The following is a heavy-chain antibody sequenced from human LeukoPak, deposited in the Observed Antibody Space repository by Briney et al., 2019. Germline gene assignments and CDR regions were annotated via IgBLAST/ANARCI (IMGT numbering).Heavy chain of an antibody. V-gene: IGHV3-30*04. CDR1: GFTFSIFP. Sequence: GGSLRLSCEASGFTFSIFPMHWVRQAPGKGLEWVALISSGSEKYYADSVKGRFTISRDNSKNMLYLQMNGLRADDTAVYYCARDLELSAVYYFDSCGQGTLVIVSS. CDR3: ARDLELSAVYYFDS. D-gene: IGHD3-3*01. J-gene: IGHJ4*02. CDR2: ISSGSEK.